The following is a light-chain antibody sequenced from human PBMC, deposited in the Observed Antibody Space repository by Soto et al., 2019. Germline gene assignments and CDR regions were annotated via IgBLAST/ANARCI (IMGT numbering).Light chain of an antibody. J-gene: IGKJ1*01. CDR3: QHYGSSPQT. CDR2: GAS. Sequence: EIVLTQSPGTLSLSPGERATLSCRASQSVTSSYLAWYQQKPGRAPRLLIYGASSRATGTPDRFSGSGSGTDFPLTLGRLEREVFAVYYCQHYGSSPQTFGKGTKGEV. V-gene: IGKV3-20*01. CDR1: QSVTSSY.